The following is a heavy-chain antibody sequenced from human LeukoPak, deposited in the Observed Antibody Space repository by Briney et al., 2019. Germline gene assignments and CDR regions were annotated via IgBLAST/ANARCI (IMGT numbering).Heavy chain of an antibody. J-gene: IGHJ4*02. CDR3: AREPTTVVTSEWDYFDY. D-gene: IGHD4-23*01. CDR1: GYSFTSYW. CDR2: IYPGDSDT. V-gene: IGHV5-51*01. Sequence: GESLKISCKGSGYSFTSYWIGWVRQMPGKGLEWMRIIYPGDSDTRYSPSFQGQVTISADKSISTAYLQWSSLKASDTAMYYCAREPTTVVTSEWDYFDYWGQGTLVTVSS.